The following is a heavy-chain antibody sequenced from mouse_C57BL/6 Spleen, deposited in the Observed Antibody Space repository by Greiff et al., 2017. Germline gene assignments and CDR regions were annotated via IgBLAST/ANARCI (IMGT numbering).Heavy chain of an antibody. Sequence: VQLQQSGPELVKPGASVKISCKASGYAFSSSWMNWVKQRPGKGLEWIGRIYPGDGDTNYNGKFKGKATLTADKSSSTAYMQLSSLTSEDSAVYFCARWDTTVVATPYAMDYWGQGTSVTVSS. D-gene: IGHD1-1*01. CDR3: ARWDTTVVATPYAMDY. V-gene: IGHV1-82*01. J-gene: IGHJ4*01. CDR1: GYAFSSSW. CDR2: IYPGDGDT.